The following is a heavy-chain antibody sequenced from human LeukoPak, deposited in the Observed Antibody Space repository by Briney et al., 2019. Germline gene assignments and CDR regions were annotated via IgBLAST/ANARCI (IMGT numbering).Heavy chain of an antibody. CDR2: INHRGST. V-gene: IGHV4-34*01. CDR1: VGSLGSYY. Sequence: SETLSLTCTVSVGSLGSYYWSWIRQPPGKGLDWIGEINHRGSTNYNPSLKSRVTISVDTSKNQFSLKLSSVTAADTAVYYCARGAPVATISHYYYMDVWGKGTTVTVSS. D-gene: IGHD5-12*01. J-gene: IGHJ6*03. CDR3: ARGAPVATISHYYYMDV.